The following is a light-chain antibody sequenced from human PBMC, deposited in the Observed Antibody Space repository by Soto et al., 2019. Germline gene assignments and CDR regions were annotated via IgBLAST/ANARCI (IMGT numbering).Light chain of an antibody. J-gene: IGKJ3*01. V-gene: IGKV1-39*01. CDR2: DAS. Sequence: DIQMTQSPSSLSASVGDRVTITCRASQSIGRYLNWYQQQPGKVPKLLIYDASYLQSGVPSRFSGSESGTDFTLNISDLRPEDFATYYCQQSFSIPFTFGPGTTVDIK. CDR3: QQSFSIPFT. CDR1: QSIGRY.